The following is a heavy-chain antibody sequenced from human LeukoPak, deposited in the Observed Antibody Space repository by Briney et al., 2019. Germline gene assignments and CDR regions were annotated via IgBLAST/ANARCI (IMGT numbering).Heavy chain of an antibody. D-gene: IGHD2-15*01. V-gene: IGHV1-69*05. J-gene: IGHJ6*03. CDR2: IIPIFGTA. Sequence: GASVKVSCKASGYTFTSYDMNWVRQAPGQGLEWMGGIIPIFGTANYAQKFQGRITMTTDTSTSTVYMELRPLRSDDTAVYYCARDPDPKYCSGGSCHPVYYYMDVWGEGTTVTVSS. CDR3: ARDPDPKYCSGGSCHPVYYYMDV. CDR1: GYTFTSYD.